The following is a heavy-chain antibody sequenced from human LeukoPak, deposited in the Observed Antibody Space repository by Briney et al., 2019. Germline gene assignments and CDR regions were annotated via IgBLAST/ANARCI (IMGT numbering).Heavy chain of an antibody. CDR3: ATVFDL. CDR2: IDDAGSGT. V-gene: IGHV3-74*01. J-gene: IGHJ4*02. CDR1: GFTVTSNW. Sequence: GGSLRLSRAASGFTVTSNWIHWVRQAPGKGLVWVSRIDDAGSGTSYADSVKGRFTISRDTAKNTVYLQMNSLRVDDTAVYYCATVFDLWGQGTLVTVSS.